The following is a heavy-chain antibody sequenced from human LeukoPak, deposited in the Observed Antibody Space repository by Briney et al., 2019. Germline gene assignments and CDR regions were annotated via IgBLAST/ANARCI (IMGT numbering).Heavy chain of an antibody. CDR1: GYTFTGYY. D-gene: IGHD3-3*01. CDR2: INPNSGGT. CDR3: VYSREWIHAFDI. V-gene: IGHV1-2*02. Sequence: GASVKVSCKASGYTFTGYYMHWVRQAPGQGLEWMGWINPNSGGTNYAQKFQGRVTMTRDTSISTAYMELSRLRSDDTAVCYCVYSREWIHAFDIWGQGTMVTVSS. J-gene: IGHJ3*02.